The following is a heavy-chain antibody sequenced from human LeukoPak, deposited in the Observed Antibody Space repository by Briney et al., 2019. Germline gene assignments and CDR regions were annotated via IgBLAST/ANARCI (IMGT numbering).Heavy chain of an antibody. CDR3: ARATAPLGRIDY. Sequence: PSETLSLTCTVSGGSISSYYWSWIRQPPGKGLEWIGYIYYSGSTNYNPSLKSRVTISVDRSKNQFSLKLSSVTAADTAVYYCARATAPLGRIDYWGQGTLVTVSS. D-gene: IGHD7-27*01. J-gene: IGHJ4*02. CDR1: GGSISSYY. CDR2: IYYSGST. V-gene: IGHV4-59*12.